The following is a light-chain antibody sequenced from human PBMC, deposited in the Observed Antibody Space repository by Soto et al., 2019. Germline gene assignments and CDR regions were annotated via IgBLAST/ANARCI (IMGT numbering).Light chain of an antibody. Sequence: EIVLTQSPGTLSLSPWERATLSCRASQSFSNNYLAWYQQKPGQAPRLLIFGASTRATGIPARFSGSGSGTEFTLTISSLQSEDFAVYYCQQYNNWPGTFGQGTKVDIK. CDR2: GAS. CDR3: QQYNNWPGT. J-gene: IGKJ1*01. V-gene: IGKV3-15*01. CDR1: QSFSNN.